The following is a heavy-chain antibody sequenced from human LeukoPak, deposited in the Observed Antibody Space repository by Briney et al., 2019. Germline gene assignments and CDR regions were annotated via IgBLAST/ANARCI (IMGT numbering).Heavy chain of an antibody. J-gene: IGHJ4*02. CDR3: AKERGYDFWSGSQDY. CDR2: ISDSGGDT. CDR1: GFIFNNFA. D-gene: IGHD3-3*01. Sequence: GGSLRLSCAASGFIFNNFALNWVRQAPGKGLEWVSDISDSGGDTYYADSVRGRFTISRDNFKNTLYLQMNSLRADDTAIYYCAKERGYDFWSGSQDYWGQGTLVTVSS. V-gene: IGHV3-23*01.